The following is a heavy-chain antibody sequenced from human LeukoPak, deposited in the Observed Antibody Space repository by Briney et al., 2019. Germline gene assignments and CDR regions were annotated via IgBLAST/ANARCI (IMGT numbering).Heavy chain of an antibody. Sequence: PGGSLRLSCAASGFTFSSYEMNWVRQAPGKGLEWVSYISGSGRNIYYADSVKGRFTISRDNAKNSLYLQMSSLRAEDTAVYYCARDRDNRSGSYPDYWGQGTLVTVSS. V-gene: IGHV3-48*03. CDR2: ISGSGRNI. CDR1: GFTFSSYE. D-gene: IGHD1-26*01. J-gene: IGHJ4*02. CDR3: ARDRDNRSGSYPDY.